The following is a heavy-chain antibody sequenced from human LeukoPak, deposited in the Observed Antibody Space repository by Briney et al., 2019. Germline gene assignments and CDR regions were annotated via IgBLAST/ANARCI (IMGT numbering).Heavy chain of an antibody. CDR1: GGSISSYY. D-gene: IGHD3-3*01. Sequence: SETLSLTCTVSGGSISSYYWSWIRQPPGKGLEWIGYIYYSGSTYYNPSLKSRVTISVDTSKNQFSLKLSSVTAADTAVYYCARVRGDFWSGYYTVPYYYYYMDVWGKGTTVTVSS. J-gene: IGHJ6*03. V-gene: IGHV4-59*01. CDR2: IYYSGST. CDR3: ARVRGDFWSGYYTVPYYYYYMDV.